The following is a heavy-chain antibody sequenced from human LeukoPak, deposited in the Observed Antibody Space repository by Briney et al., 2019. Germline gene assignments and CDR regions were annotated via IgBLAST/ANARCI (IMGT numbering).Heavy chain of an antibody. CDR1: GFTFSSYA. V-gene: IGHV3-23*01. Sequence: GGSLRLSCAASGFTFSSYAMSWVRQAPGKGLEWVSAISDAGGRTYYADSVKGRFTISRDNSKNTLYLQMNSLRAEDTAVYYCAKYPDRYFYSGMDVWGQGTTVIVSS. CDR2: ISDAGGRT. D-gene: IGHD1-14*01. J-gene: IGHJ6*02. CDR3: AKYPDRYFYSGMDV.